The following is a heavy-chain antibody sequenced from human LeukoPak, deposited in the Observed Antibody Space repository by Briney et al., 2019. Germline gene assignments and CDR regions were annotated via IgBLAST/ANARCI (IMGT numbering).Heavy chain of an antibody. CDR2: INPNSGGT. CDR1: GGTFSSYA. CDR3: ARDRSPTIYRSSGWDYFDY. D-gene: IGHD6-19*01. V-gene: IGHV1-2*02. J-gene: IGHJ4*02. Sequence: ASVKVSCKASGGTFSSYAISWVRQAPGQGLEWMGWINPNSGGTNYAQKFQGRVTMTRDTSISTAYMELSRLRSDDTAVYYCARDRSPTIYRSSGWDYFDYWGQGTLVTVSS.